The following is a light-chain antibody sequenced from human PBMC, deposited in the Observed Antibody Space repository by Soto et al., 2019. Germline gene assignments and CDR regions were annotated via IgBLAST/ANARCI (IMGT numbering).Light chain of an antibody. CDR3: QSYDRSLRGYV. Sequence: QSVLTQPPSVSGTPGQRVTISCSGSSSNIGSGTVNWYQQLPGTAPIRLIYGNTIRPSGVPDRFSGSKSGTSASLAITGLQAEDEADYYCQSYDRSLRGYVFGTGTKVTVL. CDR1: SSNIGSGTV. J-gene: IGLJ1*01. CDR2: GNT. V-gene: IGLV1-40*01.